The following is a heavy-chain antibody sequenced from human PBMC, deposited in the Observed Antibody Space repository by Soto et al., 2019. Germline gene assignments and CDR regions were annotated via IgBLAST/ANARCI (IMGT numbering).Heavy chain of an antibody. CDR3: AKDPRLEPHTVGFDY. D-gene: IGHD1-1*01. V-gene: IGHV3-23*01. CDR2: ISGSGGST. CDR1: GFTFSSYA. Sequence: HPGESLRLSCAASGFTFSSYAMSWVRQAPGKGLEWVSAISGSGGSTYYADSVKGRFTISRDNSKNTLYLQMNSLRAEDTAVYYCAKDPRLEPHTVGFDYWGQGTLVTVS. J-gene: IGHJ4*02.